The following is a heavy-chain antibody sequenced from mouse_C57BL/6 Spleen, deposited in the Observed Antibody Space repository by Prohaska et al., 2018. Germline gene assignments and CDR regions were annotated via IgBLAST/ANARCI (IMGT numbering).Heavy chain of an antibody. Sequence: EYMGYISYSGSTYYNPSLKSRISITRDTSKNQYYLQLNSVTTEDTATYYCARSLYYGSSYDWYFDVWGTGTTVTVSS. D-gene: IGHD1-1*01. CDR2: ISYSGST. J-gene: IGHJ1*03. V-gene: IGHV3-8*01. CDR3: ARSLYYGSSYDWYFDV.